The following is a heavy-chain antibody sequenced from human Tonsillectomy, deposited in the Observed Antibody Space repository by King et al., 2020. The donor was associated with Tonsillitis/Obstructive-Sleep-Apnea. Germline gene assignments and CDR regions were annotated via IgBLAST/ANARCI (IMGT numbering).Heavy chain of an antibody. V-gene: IGHV4-34*01. D-gene: IGHD4-17*01. CDR3: ARGAGDYGDAFDI. CDR2: INHGGST. Sequence: VQLPQWGAGLLKPSETLSLTCAVYGGSFSANYWSWIRQSPGKGLDWIGEINHGGSTNYDPFLKSRVTISVDTSKNQFSLILSSVTAADTAVYYCARGAGDYGDAFDIWGQGTVVSVSS. CDR1: GGSFSANY. J-gene: IGHJ3*02.